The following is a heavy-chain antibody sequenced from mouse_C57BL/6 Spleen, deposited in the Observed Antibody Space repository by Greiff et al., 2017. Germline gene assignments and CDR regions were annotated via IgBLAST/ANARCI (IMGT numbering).Heavy chain of an antibody. Sequence: VQLQQSGPVLVKPGASVKMSCKASGYPFTDYYMNWVKPSHGKSLEWIGVINPYNGGTSYNQKFKGKATLTVDKPSSTAYMELNSLTSEDSAVYYCARDGTAFAYWGQGTLVTVSA. D-gene: IGHD4-1*01. CDR2: INPYNGGT. V-gene: IGHV1-19*01. CDR3: ARDGTAFAY. J-gene: IGHJ3*01. CDR1: GYPFTDYY.